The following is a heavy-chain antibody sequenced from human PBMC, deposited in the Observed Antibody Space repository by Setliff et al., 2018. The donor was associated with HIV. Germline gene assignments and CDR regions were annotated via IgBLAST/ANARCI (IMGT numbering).Heavy chain of an antibody. CDR2: ISSSSSTI. J-gene: IGHJ4*02. D-gene: IGHD3-16*01. Sequence: PGGSLRLSCAASGITFSSYSINWVRQAPGKGLEWVSYISSSSSTIYYADSVKGRFTISRDNSKNTLYLQMNSLRAEDTAVYYCANGADYFDYWGQGTLVTVSS. V-gene: IGHV3-48*01. CDR1: GITFSSYS. CDR3: ANGADYFDY.